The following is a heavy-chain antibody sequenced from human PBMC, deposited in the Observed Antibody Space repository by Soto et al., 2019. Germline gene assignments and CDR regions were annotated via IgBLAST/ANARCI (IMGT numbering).Heavy chain of an antibody. J-gene: IGHJ4*02. CDR1: GYTFTSYG. CDR3: AGCDIWTGYYTDPGFDY. CDR2: ISAYNGNT. Sequence: ASVKVSCKASGYTFTSYGISWVRQAPGQGLEWMGWISAYNGNTNYAQKLQGRVTMTTDTSTSTAYMELRSLRSDDTAVYYCAGCDIWTGYYTDPGFDYWGEGTLVTVSS. D-gene: IGHD3-9*01. V-gene: IGHV1-18*01.